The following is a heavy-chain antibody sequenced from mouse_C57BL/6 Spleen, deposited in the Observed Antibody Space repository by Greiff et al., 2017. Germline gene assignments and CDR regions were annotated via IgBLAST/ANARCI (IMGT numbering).Heavy chain of an antibody. CDR3: ARRGYGSSPFDY. CDR2: ISDGGSYT. Sequence: EVKLVESGGGLVKPGGSLKLSCAASGFTFSSYAMSWVRQTPEKRLEWVATISDGGSYTYYPDNVKGRFTISRDNAKNNLYLQMSHLKSEDTAMYYCARRGYGSSPFDYWGQGTTLTVSS. V-gene: IGHV5-4*03. J-gene: IGHJ2*01. CDR1: GFTFSSYA. D-gene: IGHD1-1*01.